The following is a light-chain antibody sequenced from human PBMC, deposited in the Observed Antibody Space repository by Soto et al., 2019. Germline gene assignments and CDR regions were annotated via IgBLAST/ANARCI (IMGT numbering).Light chain of an antibody. CDR1: TSNPGAGYD. J-gene: IGLJ3*02. CDR2: GNR. CDR3: QAYDYSLTAFV. V-gene: IGLV1-40*01. Sequence: QSVLTQPPSVSGPPGRRFTFSGPGNTSNPGAGYDVHWYQQLPGAAPKLVIFGNRNRPSGVPERFSGSKSGTSASLAITGLQAEDEADYYCQAYDYSLTAFVFGGGTKLTVL.